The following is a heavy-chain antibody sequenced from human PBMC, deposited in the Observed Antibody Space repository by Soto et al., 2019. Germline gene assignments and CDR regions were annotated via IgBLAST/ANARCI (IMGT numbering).Heavy chain of an antibody. J-gene: IGHJ4*02. D-gene: IGHD4-17*01. CDR3: ARWSTVVHFDY. V-gene: IGHV4-34*01. Sequence: SETLSLTCAVYGGSFSDYYWSWIRQPPGKGLEWIGEINHSGSTNYNPSLKSRVTISVDTSKNQFSLKLSSVTAADTAVYYCARWSTVVHFDYWGQGTLVTVSS. CDR2: INHSGST. CDR1: GGSFSDYY.